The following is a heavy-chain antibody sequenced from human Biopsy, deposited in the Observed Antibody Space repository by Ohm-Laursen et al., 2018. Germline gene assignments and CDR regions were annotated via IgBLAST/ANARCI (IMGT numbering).Heavy chain of an antibody. CDR2: INPHTGVT. D-gene: IGHD5/OR15-5a*01. J-gene: IGHJ5*02. CDR3: ARPSGGVSTIGFDP. CDR1: GYDFLDFH. Sequence: ASVKVSCKASGYDFLDFHIHWVRQVPGQGLEWIGHINPHTGVTKYAQKFLDRITMTGDTSISTAYMDLSRLTSADMGIYYCARPSGGVSTIGFDPWGQGTLVIVSS. V-gene: IGHV1-2*05.